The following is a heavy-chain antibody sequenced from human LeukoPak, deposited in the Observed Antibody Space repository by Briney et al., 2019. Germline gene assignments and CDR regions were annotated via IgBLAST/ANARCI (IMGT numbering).Heavy chain of an antibody. V-gene: IGHV1-69*04. CDR1: GGTFSSYA. CDR2: IIPILGIA. J-gene: IGHJ4*02. CDR3: ARVDTSLGELSLGY. Sequence: GASVKVSCKASGGTFSSYAISWVRQAPGQGLEWMGRIIPILGIANYAQKFQGRVTITADKSTSTAYMELSSLRSEDTAVYYCARVDTSLGELSLGYWGQGTLVTVSS. D-gene: IGHD3-16*02.